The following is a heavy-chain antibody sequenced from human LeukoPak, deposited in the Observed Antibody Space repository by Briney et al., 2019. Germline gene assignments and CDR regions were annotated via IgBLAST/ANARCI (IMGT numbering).Heavy chain of an antibody. CDR3: ARVQSRLSWFDP. V-gene: IGHV4-39*07. J-gene: IGHJ5*02. Sequence: RASETLSLTCTVSGGSISSSSYYWGWIRQPPGKGLEWIGSIYYSGSTYYNPSLKSRVTISLDTSKNQFSLKMRSVTAADTAVYYCARVQSRLSWFDPWGQGTLVTVSS. CDR2: IYYSGST. CDR1: GGSISSSSYY.